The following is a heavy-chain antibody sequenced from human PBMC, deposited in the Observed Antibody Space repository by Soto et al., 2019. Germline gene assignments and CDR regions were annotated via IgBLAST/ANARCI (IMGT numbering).Heavy chain of an antibody. D-gene: IGHD1-7*01. CDR1: GGTFSSYA. V-gene: IGHV1-69*13. J-gene: IGHJ4*02. Sequence: SVKVSCKASGGTFSSYAISWVRQAPGQGLEWMGGIIPIFGTANYAQKFQGRVTITADESTSTAYMELSSLRSEDTAVYYGARDLEYNWNYGTFDYWGQGTLVTVSS. CDR3: ARDLEYNWNYGTFDY. CDR2: IIPIFGTA.